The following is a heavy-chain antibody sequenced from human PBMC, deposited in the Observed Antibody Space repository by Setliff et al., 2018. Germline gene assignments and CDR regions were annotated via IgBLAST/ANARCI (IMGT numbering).Heavy chain of an antibody. D-gene: IGHD6-6*01. CDR3: ARGRNIAARLLDS. CDR1: GGSISSGTYY. Sequence: PSETLSLTCTVSGGSISSGTYYWSWVRQHPGKGLEWIGYIYYSGTTYYTPSLKSRVTISIDTSKDQFSLKLISMTAADTAVYYCARGRNIAARLLDSWGQGTLVTVSS. V-gene: IGHV4-31*03. J-gene: IGHJ4*02. CDR2: IYYSGTT.